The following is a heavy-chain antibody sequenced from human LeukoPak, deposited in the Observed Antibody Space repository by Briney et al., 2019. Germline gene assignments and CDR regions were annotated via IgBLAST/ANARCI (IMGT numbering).Heavy chain of an antibody. CDR3: ASRPTGKENAYDI. D-gene: IGHD1-1*01. J-gene: IGHJ3*02. Sequence: GGPLRLSCAASGITLRGYGMNGVRKAPGKGREGVSTISSSGTYIYYADSVTGRITLSRDNAMNSVYLQMNSLRAEDTAVYYCASRPTGKENAYDIWGQGPMVTVSS. CDR2: ISSSGTYI. CDR1: GITLRGYG. V-gene: IGHV3-21*01.